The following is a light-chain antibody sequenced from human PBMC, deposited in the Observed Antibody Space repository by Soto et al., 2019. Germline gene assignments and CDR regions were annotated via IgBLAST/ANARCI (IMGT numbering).Light chain of an antibody. CDR3: QSYDSSLTSYV. CDR1: SSNIGAGYD. J-gene: IGLJ1*01. Sequence: QAVVTQPPSVSGAPGQRVTISCTGSSSNIGAGYDVHWYQQLPGTAPKLLIYGNFNRPSGVPDRFSASKSGTSTSLAITGLQAEDEADYYCQSYDSSLTSYVFGAGTKLTVL. V-gene: IGLV1-40*01. CDR2: GNF.